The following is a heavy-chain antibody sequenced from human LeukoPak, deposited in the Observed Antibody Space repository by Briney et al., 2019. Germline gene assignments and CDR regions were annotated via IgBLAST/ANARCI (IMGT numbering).Heavy chain of an antibody. CDR3: AKDEAPGSDFWSGYSNYGMDV. Sequence: GGSLRLSCAASGFTFSGYGMHWVRQAPGKGLEWVAVISYDGSNKYYADSVKGRFTISRDNSKNTLYLQMNSLRAEDTAVYYCAKDEAPGSDFWSGYSNYGMDVWGQGTTVTVSS. CDR2: ISYDGSNK. D-gene: IGHD3-3*01. V-gene: IGHV3-30*18. CDR1: GFTFSGYG. J-gene: IGHJ6*02.